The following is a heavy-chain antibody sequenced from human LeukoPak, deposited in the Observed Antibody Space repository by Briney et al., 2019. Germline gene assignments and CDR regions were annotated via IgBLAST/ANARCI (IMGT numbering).Heavy chain of an antibody. CDR1: GFTFSSYA. J-gene: IGHJ4*02. CDR3: ARGGAARPDY. Sequence: GGSLRLSCAASGFTFSSYAMHWVRQAPGKGLEWVAVISYDGSNKYYADSVKGRFTISRDNAKNSLYLQMNSLRAEDTAVYYCARGGAARPDYWGQGTLLTVSS. CDR2: ISYDGSNK. D-gene: IGHD6-6*01. V-gene: IGHV3-30*04.